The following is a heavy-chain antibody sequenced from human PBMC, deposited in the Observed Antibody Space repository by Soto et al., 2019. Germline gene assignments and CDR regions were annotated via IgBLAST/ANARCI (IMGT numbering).Heavy chain of an antibody. D-gene: IGHD2-2*03. CDR1: GYTFSTYS. Sequence: QVQLVQSGAEVKKPGASVKISCKASGYTFSTYSIHWVRQAPVQRLEWMGWITPGNGHTKYSQKFQGRVTITMDTFANTAYMELSSLTSEDTAVYYCARDGYCSSPSCFNWFDPWGQGTPVTVSS. J-gene: IGHJ5*02. CDR3: ARDGYCSSPSCFNWFDP. V-gene: IGHV1-3*01. CDR2: ITPGNGHT.